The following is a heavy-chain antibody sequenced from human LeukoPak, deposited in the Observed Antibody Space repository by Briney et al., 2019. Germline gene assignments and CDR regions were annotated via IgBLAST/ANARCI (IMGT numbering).Heavy chain of an antibody. CDR3: ARLPAYCSTTSCSFDS. J-gene: IGHJ4*02. CDR1: GGSISSRSYY. Sequence: SETLSLTCTVSGGSISSRSYYWGWIRQPPGKGLEWIGYSCYSGSTYYNPSLKSRVTISVDTSKNQFSLKLTSVTAADTAVYYCARLPAYCSTTSCSFDSWGQGTLVAVSS. CDR2: SCYSGST. D-gene: IGHD2-2*01. V-gene: IGHV4-39*01.